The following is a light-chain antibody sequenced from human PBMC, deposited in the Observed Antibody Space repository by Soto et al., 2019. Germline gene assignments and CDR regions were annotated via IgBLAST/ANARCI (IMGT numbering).Light chain of an antibody. Sequence: DIVMTQSPATLSVSPGDRATLSCRASQTLGSNLAWYQQKPGQAPRLLIYGASTRATGVPARISGSGSGTEFTLTISSLQSEDFAVYYCQQYNNWPPTWTFGQGTKWIS. CDR2: GAS. CDR1: QTLGSN. J-gene: IGKJ1*01. CDR3: QQYNNWPPTWT. V-gene: IGKV3-15*01.